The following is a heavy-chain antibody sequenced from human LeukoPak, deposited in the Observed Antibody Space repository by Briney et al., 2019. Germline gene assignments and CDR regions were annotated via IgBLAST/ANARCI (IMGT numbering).Heavy chain of an antibody. CDR1: GYTFTSYA. Sequence: ASVKVSCKASGYTFTSYAMHWERQAPGQRLEWMGWINAGNGNTKYSQKFQGRVTITRDTSASTAYKELSSLRSEDTAVYYCARTLGTVTFGGVIANYYYYGMDVWGQGTTVTVSS. V-gene: IGHV1-3*01. J-gene: IGHJ6*02. CDR3: ARTLGTVTFGGVIANYYYYGMDV. D-gene: IGHD3-16*02. CDR2: INAGNGNT.